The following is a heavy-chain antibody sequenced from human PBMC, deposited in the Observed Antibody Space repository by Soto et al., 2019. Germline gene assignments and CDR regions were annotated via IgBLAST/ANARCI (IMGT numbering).Heavy chain of an antibody. D-gene: IGHD3-10*01. V-gene: IGHV1-3*01. J-gene: IGHJ6*02. CDR1: GYTLITYA. CDR2: INSGNANT. Sequence: ASVKVSCKASGYTLITYAMHWVRQAPGQRLEWMGWINSGNANTKYPQKFQDRVTITRDTSANTAYMELSSLRPEDTAVYYCARXYYGDQAILHHYYGMDVWGQGTTVTVSS. CDR3: ARXYYGDQAILHHYYGMDV.